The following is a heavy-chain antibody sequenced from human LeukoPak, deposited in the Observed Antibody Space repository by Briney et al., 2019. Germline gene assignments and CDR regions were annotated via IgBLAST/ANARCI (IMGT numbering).Heavy chain of an antibody. D-gene: IGHD3-3*01. CDR1: GFTFSSYW. Sequence: GGSLRLSCAASGFTFSSYWMSWVRQAPGKGLEWVANIKQDGSEKYYVDSVKGRFTISRDNAKNSLYLQMNSLRAEDTAVYYCARDIPYYDFWSGYSHAFDIWXXXTMVTVSS. J-gene: IGHJ3*02. CDR3: ARDIPYYDFWSGYSHAFDI. CDR2: IKQDGSEK. V-gene: IGHV3-7*01.